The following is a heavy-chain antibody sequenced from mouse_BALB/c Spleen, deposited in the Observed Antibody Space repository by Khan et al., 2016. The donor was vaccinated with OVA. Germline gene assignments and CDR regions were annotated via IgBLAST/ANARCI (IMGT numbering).Heavy chain of an antibody. CDR1: GYTFNTFW. J-gene: IGHJ3*01. V-gene: IGHV1-7*01. Sequence: QVQLKESGAELAEPGASVKMSCKASGYTFNTFWIHWIKQRPGQGLEWIGYINPSTGYIEYNQRFKDRATLTTDKSSNTAYMQLSSLTYDDSAVYYCTGRGLYGFFAYWGQGTLVTVSA. CDR2: INPSTGYI. D-gene: IGHD3-3*01. CDR3: TGRGLYGFFAY.